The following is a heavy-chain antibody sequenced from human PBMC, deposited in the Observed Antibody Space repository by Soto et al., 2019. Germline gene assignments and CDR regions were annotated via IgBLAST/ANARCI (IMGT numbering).Heavy chain of an antibody. Sequence: SETLSLTXTVSGGAVSSGSYYWSWIRQPPGKGLEWIGYIYYSGSTNYNPSLKSRVTISVDTSKNQFSLKLSSVTAADTAVYYCARAFAYYDILTGYSYMDVWGQGTTVTVSS. D-gene: IGHD3-9*01. J-gene: IGHJ6*03. CDR1: GGAVSSGSYY. CDR3: ARAFAYYDILTGYSYMDV. V-gene: IGHV4-61*01. CDR2: IYYSGST.